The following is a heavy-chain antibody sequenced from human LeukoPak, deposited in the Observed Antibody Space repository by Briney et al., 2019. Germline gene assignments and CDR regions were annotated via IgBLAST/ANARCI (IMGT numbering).Heavy chain of an antibody. V-gene: IGHV1-18*01. CDR2: ISGFNGNT. CDR1: GYTFNTYG. CDR3: ARGLYDILTGYYPNYYSYGMDV. D-gene: IGHD3-9*01. Sequence: ASVKVSCKASGYTFNTYGISWVRQAPGQGLEWMGWISGFNGNTNYAQNLQGRVTMTTDTSTSTAYMELRSLRSADTAVYYCARGLYDILTGYYPNYYSYGMDVWGKGTTVTVSS. J-gene: IGHJ6*04.